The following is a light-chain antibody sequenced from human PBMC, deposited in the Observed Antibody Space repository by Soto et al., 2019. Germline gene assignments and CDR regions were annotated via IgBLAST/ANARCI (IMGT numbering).Light chain of an antibody. V-gene: IGKV4-1*01. CDR3: QQYYTYPRT. CDR1: QSVLYSSNNNNY. CDR2: WAS. J-gene: IGKJ1*01. Sequence: DIVMTQSPDSLAVSLGERATINCKSSQSVLYSSNNNNYIAWYQQKPGQPPKLLIYWASDRASGVPDRFIGTGSGTDYTRTISSLQAEDVAVYYCQQYYTYPRTFGQGTKVEIK.